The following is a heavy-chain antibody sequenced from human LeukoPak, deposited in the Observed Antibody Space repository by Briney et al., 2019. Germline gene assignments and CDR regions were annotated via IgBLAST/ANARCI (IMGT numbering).Heavy chain of an antibody. D-gene: IGHD3-10*01. CDR3: AKVWFGSGYYYYYYMDV. J-gene: IGHJ6*03. CDR1: AGSISSGSHY. Sequence: SQTLSLTCTVSAGSISSGSHYWTWIRQPAGKGLEWIGRIYISGSTNYNASLKSRVTISVDTSKNQFSLKLSSVTAADPAVYYCAKVWFGSGYYYYYYMDVWGKGTTVTVSS. V-gene: IGHV4-61*02. CDR2: IYISGST.